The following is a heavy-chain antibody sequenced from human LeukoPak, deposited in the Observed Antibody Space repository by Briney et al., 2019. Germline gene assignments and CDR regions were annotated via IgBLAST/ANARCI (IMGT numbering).Heavy chain of an antibody. CDR2: INHSGST. J-gene: IGHJ6*02. Sequence: SETLSLTCAVYGGSFSGYYWSWIRQPPGKGLEWIGEINHSGSTNYNPSLKSRVTISVDTSKNQFSLKLSSVTAADTAVYYCARRRYSSGWGASGKGYGMDVWGQGTTVTVSS. D-gene: IGHD6-19*01. CDR3: ARRRYSSGWGASGKGYGMDV. V-gene: IGHV4-34*01. CDR1: GGSFSGYY.